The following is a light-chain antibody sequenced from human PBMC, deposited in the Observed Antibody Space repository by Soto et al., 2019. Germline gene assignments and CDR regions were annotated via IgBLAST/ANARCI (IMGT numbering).Light chain of an antibody. V-gene: IGLV1-51*01. CDR2: DDN. Sequence: QSALTQPPSVSAAPGQRVTISCSGSSSNIATNYVSWYQHLPGAAPRLLICDDNKRPSGIPDRFSGSKYGTSATLDITGLQTGDEADYYCGTWDTSLSAGVLGGGTKVTVL. CDR1: SSNIATNY. CDR3: GTWDTSLSAGV. J-gene: IGLJ3*02.